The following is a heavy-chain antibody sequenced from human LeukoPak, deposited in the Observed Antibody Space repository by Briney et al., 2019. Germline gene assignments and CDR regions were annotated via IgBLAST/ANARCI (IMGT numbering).Heavy chain of an antibody. Sequence: SETLSLSCTVSGGSISTYYWSWIRQPAEKGLEWIGRIYTSGSTNYNPSLKSRVTMSVDTSNSQFSLKLSSVTAADTALYYCARGGATDPFDFWDQGTLVTVSS. CDR3: ARGGATDPFDF. CDR1: GGSISTYY. J-gene: IGHJ4*02. CDR2: IYTSGST. D-gene: IGHD1-14*01. V-gene: IGHV4-4*07.